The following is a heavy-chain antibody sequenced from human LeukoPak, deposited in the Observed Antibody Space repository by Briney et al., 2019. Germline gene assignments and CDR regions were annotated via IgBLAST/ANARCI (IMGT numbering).Heavy chain of an antibody. J-gene: IGHJ6*02. Sequence: GGSLRLSCAASGFTLSSYWMSWVRQAPGKGLEWVANIKQDGSEIYYVDFVKGRFTISRDNAKNTLYLQMNTLRVEDTAVYYCTRDLMDYDVSTGLHHYYMDVWGQGTTVTVSS. CDR2: IKQDGSEI. CDR1: GFTLSSYW. V-gene: IGHV3-7*01. D-gene: IGHD3-9*01. CDR3: TRDLMDYDVSTGLHHYYMDV.